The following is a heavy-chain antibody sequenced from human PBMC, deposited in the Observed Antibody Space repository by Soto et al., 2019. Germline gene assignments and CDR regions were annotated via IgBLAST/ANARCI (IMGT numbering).Heavy chain of an antibody. V-gene: IGHV1-69*13. CDR3: ASAVGYSSSWYFDY. D-gene: IGHD6-13*01. CDR1: GGTFSSYA. CDR2: IIPIFGTA. Sequence: GASVKVSCKASGGTFSSYAISWVRQAPGQGLEWMGGIIPIFGTANYAQKFQGRVTITADESTSTAYMELSSLRSEDTAVYYCASAVGYSSSWYFDYWGQGTLVTVSS. J-gene: IGHJ4*02.